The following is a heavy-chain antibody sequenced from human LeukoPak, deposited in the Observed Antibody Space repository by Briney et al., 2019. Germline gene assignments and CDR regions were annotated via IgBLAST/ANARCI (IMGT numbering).Heavy chain of an antibody. V-gene: IGHV3-23*01. Sequence: PGGSLRLSCAASGFTFSSYAMSWVRQAPGKGLEWVSAISGSGGSTYYADSVKGRFTISRDNSKNTLYLQMNSLRAEDTAVYYCARAQGGDYGDDYFDYWGQGTLVTVSS. CDR1: GFTFSSYA. CDR3: ARAQGGDYGDDYFDY. CDR2: ISGSGGST. J-gene: IGHJ4*02. D-gene: IGHD4-17*01.